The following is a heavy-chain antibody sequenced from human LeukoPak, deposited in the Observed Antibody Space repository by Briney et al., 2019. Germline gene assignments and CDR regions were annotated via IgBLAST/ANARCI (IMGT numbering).Heavy chain of an antibody. CDR1: GFTVSSNS. CDR2: IYSDKT. CDR3: ASRAGAYSPPYDY. V-gene: IGHV3-53*01. Sequence: GGSLRLSCTVSGFTVSSNSMSWVRQAPGKGMEWVSFIYSDKTHYSDSVKGGVTISRDNSKKTLYLQMNRLRAEDTAVYYCASRAGAYSPPYDYWGQGTLVTVSS. J-gene: IGHJ4*02. D-gene: IGHD4/OR15-4a*01.